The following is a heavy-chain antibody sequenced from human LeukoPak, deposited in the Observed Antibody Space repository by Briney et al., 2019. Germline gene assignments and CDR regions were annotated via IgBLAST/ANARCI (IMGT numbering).Heavy chain of an antibody. J-gene: IGHJ6*02. CDR2: ISSSGSTI. CDR1: GFTFSSYE. V-gene: IGHV3-48*03. D-gene: IGHD3-3*01. Sequence: GGSLRLSCAASGFTFSSYEMNWVRQAPGKGREWVSYISSSGSTIYYADSVKGRFTISRDNAKNSLYLQMNSLRAEDTAVYYCARDQYDFWSGYYGMDVWGQGTTVTVSS. CDR3: ARDQYDFWSGYYGMDV.